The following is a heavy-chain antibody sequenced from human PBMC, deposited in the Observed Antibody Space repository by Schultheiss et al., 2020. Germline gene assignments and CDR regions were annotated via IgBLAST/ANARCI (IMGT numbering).Heavy chain of an antibody. D-gene: IGHD3-9*01. J-gene: IGHJ4*02. Sequence: ETLSLTCAVSGGSISSSNWWSWVRQPPGKGLEWVSVIYSCGSTYYADSVKGRFTISRDNSKNTLYLQMNSLRAEDTAVYYCAREWGDFLTGYYRGGEYYFDYWGQGTLVTVSS. CDR1: GGSISSSNW. CDR2: IYSCGST. V-gene: IGHV3-66*03. CDR3: AREWGDFLTGYYRGGEYYFDY.